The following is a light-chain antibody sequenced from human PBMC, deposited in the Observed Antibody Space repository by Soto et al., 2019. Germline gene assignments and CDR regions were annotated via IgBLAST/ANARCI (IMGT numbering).Light chain of an antibody. CDR1: QSVSSY. J-gene: IGKJ1*01. CDR2: DAS. V-gene: IGKV3-11*01. Sequence: EIVLTQSPATLSLSPGERATLSCRASQSVSSYLAWYQQKPGQAPRLLIYDASNRATGIPARFSGSGSGTDFARTISSLEPEDFALYYCQQRGNWPRTFGQGTKVEIK. CDR3: QQRGNWPRT.